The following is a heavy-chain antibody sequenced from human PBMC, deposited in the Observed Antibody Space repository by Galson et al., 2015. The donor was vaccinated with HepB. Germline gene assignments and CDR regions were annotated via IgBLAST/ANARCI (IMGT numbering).Heavy chain of an antibody. V-gene: IGHV3-7*01. J-gene: IGHJ6*03. CDR1: GFTFSSYW. D-gene: IGHD2-8*01. Sequence: SLRLSCAASGFTFSSYWMSWVRQAPGKGLEWVANIKQDGSEKYYVDSVKGRFTISRGNAKNSLYLQMNSLRAEDTAVYYCARVDPYCTNGVCYYYMDVWGKGTTVTVSS. CDR3: ARVDPYCTNGVCYYYMDV. CDR2: IKQDGSEK.